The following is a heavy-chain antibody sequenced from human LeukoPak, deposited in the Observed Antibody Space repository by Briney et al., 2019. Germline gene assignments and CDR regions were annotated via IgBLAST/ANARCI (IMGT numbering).Heavy chain of an antibody. J-gene: IGHJ4*02. D-gene: IGHD1-1*01. CDR2: IWYDGSNK. V-gene: IGHV3-33*01. CDR1: GFTFSSYG. Sequence: HPGRSLRLSCAASGFTFSSYGMHWVRQAPGKGLEWVAVIWYDGSNKYYADSVKGRFTISRDNSKNTLYLQMNSLRAEDTAVYYCARSSTRTVPTDYWGQGTLVTVSS. CDR3: ARSSTRTVPTDY.